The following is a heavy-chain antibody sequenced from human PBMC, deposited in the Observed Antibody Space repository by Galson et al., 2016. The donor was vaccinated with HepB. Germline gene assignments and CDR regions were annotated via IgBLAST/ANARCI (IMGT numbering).Heavy chain of an antibody. CDR2: ISSNGGST. CDR3: VREHRFGVVICMDV. Sequence: SLRLSCAASGFTFSTYTMNWVRQAPGKGLEYVSGISSNGGSTYYADSEKGRFTISRDNSKNMLYLQMSSLRAEDTAVYYCVREHRFGVVICMDVWGKGTTVTVSS. J-gene: IGHJ6*03. D-gene: IGHD3-3*01. V-gene: IGHV3-64D*06. CDR1: GFTFSTYT.